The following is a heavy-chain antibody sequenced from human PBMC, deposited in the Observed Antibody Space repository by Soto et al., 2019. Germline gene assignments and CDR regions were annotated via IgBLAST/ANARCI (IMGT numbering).Heavy chain of an antibody. J-gene: IGHJ4*02. V-gene: IGHV4-39*01. D-gene: IGHD6-13*01. CDR2: IYYSGST. CDR3: AGGLYSSSPYLY. Sequence: PSETLSLTCTVSGGSISSSSYYWGWIRQPPGKGLEWIGSIYYSGSTYYNPSLKSRVTISVDTSKNQFSLKLSSVTAADTAVYYCAGGLYSSSPYLYWGQGTLVTVSS. CDR1: GGSISSSSYY.